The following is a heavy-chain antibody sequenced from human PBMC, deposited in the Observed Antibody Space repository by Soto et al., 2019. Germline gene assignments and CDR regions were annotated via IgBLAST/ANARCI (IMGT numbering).Heavy chain of an antibody. V-gene: IGHV4-30-4*01. D-gene: IGHD2-2*01. CDR1: GGSISSGDYY. CDR2: IYYSGST. Sequence: SETLSLTCTVSGGSISSGDYYWSWIRQPPGKGLEWIGYIYYSGSTYYNPSLKSRVTISVDTSKNQFSLKLSSVTAADTAVYYCARSPPQQLVPAALNWFDPWGQGTLVTVSS. CDR3: ARSPPQQLVPAALNWFDP. J-gene: IGHJ5*02.